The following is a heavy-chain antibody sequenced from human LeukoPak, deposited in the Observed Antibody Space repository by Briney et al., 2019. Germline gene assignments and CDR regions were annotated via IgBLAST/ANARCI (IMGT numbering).Heavy chain of an antibody. CDR2: TKNKAQGYTT. CDR3: ARWENGRFFD. Sequence: GGSLRLSCAASGFIFSDHYMDWVRQAPGRGLEWVGRTKNKAQGYTTEYAASVKGRFTISRDDSENSLYLQMNRLKTEDTAMYYCARWENGRFFDRGQGTLGTVSS. D-gene: IGHD1-26*01. V-gene: IGHV3-72*01. CDR1: GFIFSDHY. J-gene: IGHJ4*02.